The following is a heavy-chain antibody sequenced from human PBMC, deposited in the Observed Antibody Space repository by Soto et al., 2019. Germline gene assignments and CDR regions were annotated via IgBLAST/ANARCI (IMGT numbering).Heavy chain of an antibody. J-gene: IGHJ4*02. CDR3: AREPGYCSSTSCYGAPYFDY. CDR1: GFTFSSYW. D-gene: IGHD2-2*01. Sequence: PGGSLRLSCAASGFTFSSYWMSWVRQAPGKGLEWVANIKQDGSEKYYVDSVKGRFTISRDNAKNSLYLQMNSLRAEDTAVYYCAREPGYCSSTSCYGAPYFDYWGQGTLVTVSS. CDR2: IKQDGSEK. V-gene: IGHV3-7*04.